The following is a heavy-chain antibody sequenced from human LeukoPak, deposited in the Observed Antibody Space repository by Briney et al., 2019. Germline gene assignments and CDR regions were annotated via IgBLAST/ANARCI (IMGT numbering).Heavy chain of an antibody. Sequence: GGSLRLSCGASGFSVTTYWMHWVRQTPGKGLVWVARINVEGNYIDYAESVKGRFTISRDSAKNTLFLQMNSLRVEDTAGYSCARDLTGPYDHWGQGTLVTVSS. CDR3: ARDLTGPYDH. V-gene: IGHV3-74*01. D-gene: IGHD3-22*01. CDR2: INVEGNYI. J-gene: IGHJ4*02. CDR1: GFSVTTYW.